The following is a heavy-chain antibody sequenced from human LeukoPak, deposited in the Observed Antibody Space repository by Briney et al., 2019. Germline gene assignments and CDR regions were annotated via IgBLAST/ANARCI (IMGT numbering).Heavy chain of an antibody. CDR2: IRSSANTI. Sequence: GGSLRLSCAASGFTFDSYSMNWVRQVPGKGLEWISYIRSSANTIYYADSVKGRFTISRDISKNTLYLQMNSLRAEDTAVYYCVKRVYSSSSFDSWGQGTLVTVSS. V-gene: IGHV3-48*01. CDR1: GFTFDSYS. CDR3: VKRVYSSSSFDS. D-gene: IGHD6-6*01. J-gene: IGHJ4*02.